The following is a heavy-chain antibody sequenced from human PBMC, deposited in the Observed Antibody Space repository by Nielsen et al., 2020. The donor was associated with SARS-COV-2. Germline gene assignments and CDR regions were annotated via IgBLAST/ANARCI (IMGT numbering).Heavy chain of an antibody. CDR3: ARAPSRDDFWSGYYGFYYYYMDV. D-gene: IGHD3-3*01. Sequence: SETLSLTCTVSGGSISSGGYYWSWIRQHPGKGLEWIGYIYYSGSTYYNPSLKSRVTISVDTSKNQFSLKLSSVTAADTAVYYCARAPSRDDFWSGYYGFYYYYMDVWGKGTTVTVSS. J-gene: IGHJ6*03. V-gene: IGHV4-31*03. CDR2: IYYSGST. CDR1: GGSISSGGYY.